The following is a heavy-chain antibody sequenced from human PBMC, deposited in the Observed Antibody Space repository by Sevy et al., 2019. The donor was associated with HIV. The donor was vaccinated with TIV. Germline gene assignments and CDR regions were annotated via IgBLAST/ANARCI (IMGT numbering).Heavy chain of an antibody. V-gene: IGHV4-59*08. CDR2: IYYNGHI. Sequence: SETLSLTCTVSGGSITSLYWNWIRQPPGKGLEWIANIYYNGHINYNPTLKSRVTLALNTSKNQFSLRLSSVTAADTAMYYCAGENAWGRGYSWGQGTLVTVSS. D-gene: IGHD1-26*01. CDR1: GGSITSLY. CDR3: AGENAWGRGYS. J-gene: IGHJ4*02.